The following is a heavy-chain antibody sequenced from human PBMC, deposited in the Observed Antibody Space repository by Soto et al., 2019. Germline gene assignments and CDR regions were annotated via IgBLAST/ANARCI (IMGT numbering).Heavy chain of an antibody. Sequence: GGSLRLSCAASGFTFSSYSMNWVRQAPGKGLEWVSSISSSSSYIYYADSVKGRFTISRDNAKNSLYLQMNSLRAEDTAVYYCARVSVVNWSTRYLDYWGQGTLVTVSS. D-gene: IGHD1-20*01. CDR1: GFTFSSYS. CDR2: ISSSSSYI. J-gene: IGHJ4*02. CDR3: ARVSVVNWSTRYLDY. V-gene: IGHV3-21*01.